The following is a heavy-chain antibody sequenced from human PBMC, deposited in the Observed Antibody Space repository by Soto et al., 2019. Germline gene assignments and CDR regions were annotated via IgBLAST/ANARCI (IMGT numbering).Heavy chain of an antibody. CDR2: IYYSGST. CDR3: ARGPLWGQPGGGYFDY. D-gene: IGHD7-27*01. V-gene: IGHV4-59*01. J-gene: IGHJ4*02. Sequence: KQSQTLSLTCTVSGGSIRSYYWSWIRQPPGKGLEWIGYIYYSGSTNYNPSLKSRVTISVDTSKNQFSLKLSSVTAADTAVYYCARGPLWGQPGGGYFDYWGQGTLVTVSS. CDR1: GGSIRSYY.